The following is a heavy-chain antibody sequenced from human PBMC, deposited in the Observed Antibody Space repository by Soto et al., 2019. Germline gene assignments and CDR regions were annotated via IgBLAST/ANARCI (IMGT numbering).Heavy chain of an antibody. V-gene: IGHV5-51*01. CDR2: IYPGDSDT. Sequence: GESLKISCKGSGYSFTSYWIGWVRQMPGKGLEWMGIIYPGDSDTRYSPSFQGQVTISADKSISTAYLQWSSLKASDTAMYYCARQYLYYFDSSGYYIDYWGQGTLVTVSS. J-gene: IGHJ4*02. D-gene: IGHD3-22*01. CDR1: GYSFTSYW. CDR3: ARQYLYYFDSSGYYIDY.